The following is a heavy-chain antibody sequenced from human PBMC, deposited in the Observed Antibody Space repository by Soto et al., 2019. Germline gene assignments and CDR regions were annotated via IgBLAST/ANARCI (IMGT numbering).Heavy chain of an antibody. V-gene: IGHV4-30-4*01. J-gene: IGHJ5*02. D-gene: IGHD3-16*01. CDR1: GGSISSGDYY. Sequence: SETLSLTCTVSGGSISSGDYYWSWLRQPPGKGLEWIGYIYYSGSTYYNPSLKSRVTMSVDTSKNQFSLKLSSVTAADTAVYYCARDHSYSDSYWWLDPWGQGTLVTVSS. CDR2: IYYSGST. CDR3: ARDHSYSDSYWWLDP.